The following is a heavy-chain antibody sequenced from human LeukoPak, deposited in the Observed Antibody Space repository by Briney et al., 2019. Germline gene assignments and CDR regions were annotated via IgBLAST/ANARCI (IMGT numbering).Heavy chain of an antibody. J-gene: IGHJ4*02. V-gene: IGHV4-31*03. CDR2: IYYSGST. CDR1: GGSISSGGYY. CDR3: ARLGIFERFNIVVVPALEYYFDY. D-gene: IGHD2-2*01. Sequence: SQTLSLTCTVSGGSISSGGYYWSWIRQHPGKGLEWIGYIYYSGSTYYNPSLKSRVTISVDTSKNQFSLKLSSVTAADTAVYYCARLGIFERFNIVVVPALEYYFDYWGQGTLVTVSS.